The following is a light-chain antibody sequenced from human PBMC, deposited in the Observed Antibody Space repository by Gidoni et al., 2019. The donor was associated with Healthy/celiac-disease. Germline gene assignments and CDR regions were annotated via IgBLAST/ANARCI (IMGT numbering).Light chain of an antibody. V-gene: IGLV3-21*04. CDR1: NIGSKS. CDR2: YDS. CDR3: QVWDSSSDHHVV. J-gene: IGLJ2*01. Sequence: SYVLTQPPSVSVAPGKTARITCGGNNIGSKSVHWYLQKPGQAPVLVIYYDSDRPSGIPERFSGSNSGNTATLTISRVEAGDEADYYCQVWDSSSDHHVVFGGGTKLTVL.